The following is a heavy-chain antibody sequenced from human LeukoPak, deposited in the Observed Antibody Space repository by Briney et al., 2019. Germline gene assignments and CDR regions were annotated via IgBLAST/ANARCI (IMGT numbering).Heavy chain of an antibody. D-gene: IGHD6-13*01. J-gene: IGHJ4*02. CDR3: GKDMYSSSWNFFDY. Sequence: SGGSLRLSCEASGFTFDDYAMHWVRQVPGKGLEWVSGITWNSGSIDYADSVKGRFTISRDNAKNSLYLQMNSLRAEDTALYYCGKDMYSSSWNFFDYWGRGTLVTVSS. V-gene: IGHV3-9*01. CDR1: GFTFDDYA. CDR2: ITWNSGSI.